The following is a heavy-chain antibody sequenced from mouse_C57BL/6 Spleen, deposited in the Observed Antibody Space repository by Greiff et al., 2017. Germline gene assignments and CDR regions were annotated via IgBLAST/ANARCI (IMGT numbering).Heavy chain of an antibody. CDR2: ISSGSSTI. Sequence: EVKLMESGGGLVKPGGSLKLSCAASGFTFSDYGMHWVRQAPEKGLEWVAYISSGSSTIYYADTVKGRFTISRDNAKNTLFLQMTSLRSEDTALYYCARPFYYGSSYWFAYWGQGTLVTVSA. J-gene: IGHJ3*01. CDR1: GFTFSDYG. V-gene: IGHV5-17*01. D-gene: IGHD1-1*01. CDR3: ARPFYYGSSYWFAY.